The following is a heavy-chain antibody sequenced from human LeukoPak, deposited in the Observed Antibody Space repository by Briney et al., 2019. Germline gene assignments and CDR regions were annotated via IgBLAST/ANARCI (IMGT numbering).Heavy chain of an antibody. CDR2: MNPNSGNT. CDR3: ARGRRIAVAPLTY. J-gene: IGHJ4*02. CDR1: GYTFTSYD. V-gene: IGHV1-8*01. D-gene: IGHD6-19*01. Sequence: ASVKVSCKASGYTFTSYDINLVRQATGQGLEWMGWMNPNSGNTGYAQKFQGRVTMTRNTPISTAYMELSRLRSEDTAVYYCARGRRIAVAPLTYWGQGTLVTVSS.